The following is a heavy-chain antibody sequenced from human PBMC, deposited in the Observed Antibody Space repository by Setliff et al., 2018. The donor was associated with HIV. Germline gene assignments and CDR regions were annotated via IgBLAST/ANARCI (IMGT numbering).Heavy chain of an antibody. CDR2: IYYSGTT. D-gene: IGHD3-16*01. V-gene: IGHV4-39*07. CDR1: GGSISTSSYY. CDR3: ARDVPWGDYYYYMDV. Sequence: SETLSLTCTLSGGSISTSSYYWGWIRQPPGKGLEWIGTIYYSGTTYYHPSLKSRVTMSVDTSKNQFSLKLSSVTAADTAVYYCARDVPWGDYYYYMDVWGKGTTVTVS. J-gene: IGHJ6*03.